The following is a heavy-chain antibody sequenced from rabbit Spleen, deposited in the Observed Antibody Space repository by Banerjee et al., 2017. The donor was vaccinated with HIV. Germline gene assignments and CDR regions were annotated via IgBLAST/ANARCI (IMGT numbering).Heavy chain of an antibody. J-gene: IGHJ4*01. D-gene: IGHD2-1*01. CDR1: GFSFSSSYY. CDR2: IYAGSSGST. CDR3: ARGSATMTMVITGFYLNL. Sequence: QEQLVESGGDLVKPGTSLTLTCTASGFSFSSSYYMCWVRQAPGKGLECIACIYAGSSGSTYYANWAKGRFTISKTSSTTVTLQMTSLTVAVTATYFCARGSATMTMVITGFYLNLWGPGTLVTVS. V-gene: IGHV1S45*01.